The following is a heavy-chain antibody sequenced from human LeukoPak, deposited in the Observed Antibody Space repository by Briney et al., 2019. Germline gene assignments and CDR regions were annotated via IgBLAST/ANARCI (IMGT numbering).Heavy chain of an antibody. V-gene: IGHV3-74*01. CDR3: ARTVTDAFDI. J-gene: IGHJ3*02. D-gene: IGHD3/OR15-3a*01. CDR2: MNGDGSST. Sequence: GGSLRLSCAASGFTFRSYWMHCVRQDPGKGPVWVSHMNGDGSSTSYADSVKGRFTISRDNAKNTLYLQMNSLKAEDTAVYYCARTVTDAFDIWGQGTMVTVSS. CDR1: GFTFRSYW.